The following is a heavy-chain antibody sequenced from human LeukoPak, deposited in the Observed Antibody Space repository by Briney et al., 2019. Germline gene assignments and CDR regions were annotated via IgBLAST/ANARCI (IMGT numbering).Heavy chain of an antibody. J-gene: IGHJ4*02. D-gene: IGHD3-10*01. CDR2: ISYDGSNK. V-gene: IGHV3-30*18. Sequence: AGRSLRLSCAASGFTFSSYGMHWLRQAPGKGLEWGAIISYDGSNKYYADSVKGRFTISRDNSKNTLYLQMNSLRAEDTAVYYCGKRFYYGSGTSPGFDYWGQGTLVTVSS. CDR3: GKRFYYGSGTSPGFDY. CDR1: GFTFSSYG.